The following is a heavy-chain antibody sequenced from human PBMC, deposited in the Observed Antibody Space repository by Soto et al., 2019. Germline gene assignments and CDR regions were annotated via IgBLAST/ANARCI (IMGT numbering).Heavy chain of an antibody. CDR1: GGTFSSYT. V-gene: IGHV1-69*02. CDR3: ARGFFGSQLVVAAKIGWFDP. CDR2: IIPILGIA. Sequence: QVQLVQSGAEVKKPGSSVKVSCKASGGTFSSYTISWVRQAPGQGLEWMGRIIPILGIANYAQKFQGRVTITADKSTSTAYMELSSLRSEDTAVYYCARGFFGSQLVVAAKIGWFDPWGQGTLVTVSS. D-gene: IGHD2-15*01. J-gene: IGHJ5*02.